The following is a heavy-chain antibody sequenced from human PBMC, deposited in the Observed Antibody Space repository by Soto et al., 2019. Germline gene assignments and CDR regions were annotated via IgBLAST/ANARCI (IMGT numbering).Heavy chain of an antibody. CDR3: ARETLQGDVTDN. J-gene: IGHJ4*01. CDR1: GHRFSRNSAT. CDR2: TYYRSKWFS. V-gene: IGHV6-1*01. Sequence: PSESLSLPCSISGHRFSRNSATCNWIRQSPSRGLEWLGRTYYRSKWFSEYALSVKSRITINPDTSKNQFSLQLNSVTPEDTAVYYCARETLQGDVTDNWGHGNQVTVS. D-gene: IGHD3-16*01.